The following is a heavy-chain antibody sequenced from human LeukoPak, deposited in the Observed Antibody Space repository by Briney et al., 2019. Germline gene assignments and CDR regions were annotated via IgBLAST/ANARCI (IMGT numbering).Heavy chain of an antibody. V-gene: IGHV3-53*01. J-gene: IGHJ4*02. CDR1: GFNVSNNY. Sequence: GGSLRLSCAASGFNVSNNYVSWVRQAPGKGLEWVSVIYSGGSTYYADSFKGRFTISRDISKNTVSLQMNSLRAEDTAVYNCARIPSGSSNGLDYWGQGTLVTVSS. CDR2: IYSGGST. CDR3: ARIPSGSSNGLDY. D-gene: IGHD6-13*01.